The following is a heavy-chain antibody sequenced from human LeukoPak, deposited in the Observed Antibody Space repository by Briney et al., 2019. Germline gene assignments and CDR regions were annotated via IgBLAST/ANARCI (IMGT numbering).Heavy chain of an antibody. CDR3: ANINFDYLDNY. V-gene: IGHV3-23*01. CDR2: ISGSGAST. J-gene: IGHJ4*02. D-gene: IGHD3-9*01. Sequence: GGSLRLSCAASGFTFSSYAMSWVRQGPGKGLEWVSAISGSGASTYYADSVKGRFTISRDNSKNTLYLQMNSLRAEDTAVYYCANINFDYLDNYWGQGTLVTVSS. CDR1: GFTFSSYA.